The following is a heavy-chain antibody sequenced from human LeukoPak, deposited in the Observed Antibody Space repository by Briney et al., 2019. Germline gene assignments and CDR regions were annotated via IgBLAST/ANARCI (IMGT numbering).Heavy chain of an antibody. J-gene: IGHJ3*02. CDR3: ASAYGGNSGDDAFDI. CDR1: GGTFSSYA. CDR2: IIPIFGTA. V-gene: IGHV1-69*13. Sequence: SVKVSCKASGGTFSSYAISWVRQAPGQGLEWMGGIIPIFGTANYAQKFQGRVTTTADESTSTAYMELSSLRSEDTAVYYCASAYGGNSGDDAFDIWGQGTMVTVSS. D-gene: IGHD4-23*01.